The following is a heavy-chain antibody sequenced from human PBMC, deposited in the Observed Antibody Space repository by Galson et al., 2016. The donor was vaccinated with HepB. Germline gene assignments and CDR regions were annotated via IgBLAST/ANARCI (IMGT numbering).Heavy chain of an antibody. D-gene: IGHD4-23*01. CDR3: AIVWDYGGNSGIDY. CDR1: GGSVSSGSSH. Sequence: SETLSLTCTVYGGSVSSGSSHWSWIRQPPGKGLEWIGYIYYSGNTYYNPSLKSRVNISVDTSKNQFSLNLSSVTAADTAVYFCAIVWDYGGNSGIDYWGQGTLVIVSS. V-gene: IGHV4-61*01. CDR2: IYYSGNT. J-gene: IGHJ4*02.